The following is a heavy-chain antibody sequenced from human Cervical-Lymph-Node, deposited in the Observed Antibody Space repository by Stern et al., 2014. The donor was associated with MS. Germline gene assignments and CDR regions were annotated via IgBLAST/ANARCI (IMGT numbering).Heavy chain of an antibody. J-gene: IGHJ1*01. D-gene: IGHD6-13*01. CDR3: ARDRVGTAAGQALPEYFQH. V-gene: IGHV1-46*01. CDR2: INPSGGST. Sequence: QLVQSGAEVKKPGASVKVSCKASGYTFTSYYMHWVRQAPGQGLEWMGIINPSGGSTSYAQKFQGRVTMTRDTSTSTVYMELSSLRSEDTAVYYCARDRVGTAAGQALPEYFQHWGQGTLVTVSS. CDR1: GYTFTSYY.